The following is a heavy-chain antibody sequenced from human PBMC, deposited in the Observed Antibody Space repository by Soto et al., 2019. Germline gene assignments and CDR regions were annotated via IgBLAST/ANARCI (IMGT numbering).Heavy chain of an antibody. V-gene: IGHV4-39*01. Sequence: QLQLQESGPGLVKPSETLSLTCTVSGDSISSSAYYWGWIRQPPGKGLEWIGNVYYSGSTYYNPSRKRRGPLAXXTXKXXFSLGLRPVAAADPAVYYCGKTARSLSWYQTPFDYWGQGTLVTVSS. CDR2: VYYSGST. CDR1: GDSISSSAYY. D-gene: IGHD6-13*01. J-gene: IGHJ4*02. CDR3: GKTARSLSWYQTPFDY.